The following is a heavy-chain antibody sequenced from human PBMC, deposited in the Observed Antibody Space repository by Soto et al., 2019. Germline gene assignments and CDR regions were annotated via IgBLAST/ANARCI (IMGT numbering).Heavy chain of an antibody. D-gene: IGHD3-10*01. CDR1: GGSFSGYY. Sequence: QVQLQQWGAGLLKPSETLSLTCAVYGGSFSGYYWSWIRQPPGKGLEWIGEINHSGSTNYKPSLKSRVTISVDTSENQFSLKLSSVTAADTAVYYCARGRYYGSGSYYAWGQGTLVAVSS. CDR3: ARGRYYGSGSYYA. V-gene: IGHV4-34*01. CDR2: INHSGST. J-gene: IGHJ5*02.